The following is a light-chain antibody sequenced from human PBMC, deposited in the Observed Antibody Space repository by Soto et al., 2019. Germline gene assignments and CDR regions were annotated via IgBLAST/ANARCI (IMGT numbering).Light chain of an antibody. Sequence: QSALTQPRSVSGSPGQSVAISCTGTSSYVGAYNYVSWYQQHPGKAPKLMIYDVDKRPSGVPDRFSGSKSGNTASLTISGLQAEDEADYYCCSYADTYVELCGGTKLTVL. CDR3: CSYADTYVE. J-gene: IGLJ2*01. CDR1: SSYVGAYNY. V-gene: IGLV2-11*01. CDR2: DVD.